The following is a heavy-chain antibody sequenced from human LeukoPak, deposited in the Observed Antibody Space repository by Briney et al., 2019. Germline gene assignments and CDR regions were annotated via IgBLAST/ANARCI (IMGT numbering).Heavy chain of an antibody. D-gene: IGHD5-18*01. CDR2: IYTSGST. CDR3: ARESGGYSYGSFDY. Sequence: KASENLSLNCTVSGGSISSGSYYWSWIRQPAGKGLGWIGRIYTSGSTNYNPSLKSRVTISVDTSKNQFSLKLSSVTAADTAVYYCARESGGYSYGSFDYWGQGTLVTVSS. CDR1: GGSISSGSYY. J-gene: IGHJ4*02. V-gene: IGHV4-61*02.